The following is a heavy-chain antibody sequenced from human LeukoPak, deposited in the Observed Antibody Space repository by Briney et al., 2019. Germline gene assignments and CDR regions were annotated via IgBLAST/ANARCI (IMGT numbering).Heavy chain of an antibody. J-gene: IGHJ4*02. CDR2: IRYDGSNK. CDR1: GFTFSSYG. Sequence: GGSLRLSCAASGFTFSSYGMHWVRQAPGKGLEWVAFIRYDGSNKYYADSVKGRFTISRDNSKNTLYLQMNSLRAEDTAVYYCAKIPSERRKLFKYYDFWSGSYFDYRGQGTLVTVSS. V-gene: IGHV3-30*02. CDR3: AKIPSERRKLFKYYDFWSGSYFDY. D-gene: IGHD3-3*01.